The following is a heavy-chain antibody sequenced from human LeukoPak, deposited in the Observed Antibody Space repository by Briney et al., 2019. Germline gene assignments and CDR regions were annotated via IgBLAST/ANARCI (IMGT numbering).Heavy chain of an antibody. D-gene: IGHD6-19*01. CDR3: ARVQWPIYYYYYLDV. V-gene: IGHV1-2*02. CDR2: INPNSGGT. J-gene: IGHJ6*03. Sequence: ASVKVSCKASGYTFTGYYMHWVRQAPGQGLEWMGWINPNSGGTNYAQKFHGRVTMTRDTSISTAYMELSRLRSDDTAVYYCARVQWPIYYYYYLDVWGKGTTVTVSS. CDR1: GYTFTGYY.